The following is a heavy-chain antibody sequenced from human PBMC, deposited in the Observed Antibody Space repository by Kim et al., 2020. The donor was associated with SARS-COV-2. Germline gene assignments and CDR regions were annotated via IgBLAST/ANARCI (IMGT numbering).Heavy chain of an antibody. CDR3: AGARVVPAANDAFDI. V-gene: IGHV4-39*01. CDR2: IYYSGST. J-gene: IGHJ3*02. D-gene: IGHD2-2*01. Sequence: SETLSLTCTVSGGSISSSSYYWGWIRQPPGKGLEWIGSIYYSGSTYYNPSLKSRVTISVDTSKNQFSLKLSSVTATDTAVYYCAGARVVPAANDAFDIWGQGTMVTVSS. CDR1: GGSISSSSYY.